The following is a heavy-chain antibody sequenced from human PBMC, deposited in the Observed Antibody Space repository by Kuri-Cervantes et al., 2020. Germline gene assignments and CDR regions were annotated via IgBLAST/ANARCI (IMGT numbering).Heavy chain of an antibody. CDR3: ARDASSWPRNNWFDP. CDR2: INPNSGGT. D-gene: IGHD6-13*01. Sequence: ASVKVPCKASGYTFTGYYMHWVRQAPGQGLEWMGWINPNSGGTNYAQKFQGRVTMTRDTSISTAYMELSRLRSDDTAVYYCARDASSWPRNNWFDPWGQGTLVTVSS. CDR1: GYTFTGYY. V-gene: IGHV1-2*02. J-gene: IGHJ5*02.